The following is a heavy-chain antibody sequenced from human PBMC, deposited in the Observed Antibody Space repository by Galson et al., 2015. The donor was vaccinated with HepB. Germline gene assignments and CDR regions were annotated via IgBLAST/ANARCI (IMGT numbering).Heavy chain of an antibody. J-gene: IGHJ1*01. Sequence: SLRLSCAASGFTFSSYAMHWVRRAPGKGLEWVALISYDGRNKHYVDSVEGRFTISRDNSKNTLYLQMNSLRAEDTAVYYCARDKVETVAGTGYFQHWGQGTLFTVSS. D-gene: IGHD6-19*01. CDR1: GFTFSSYA. CDR3: ARDKVETVAGTGYFQH. V-gene: IGHV3-30*04. CDR2: ISYDGRNK.